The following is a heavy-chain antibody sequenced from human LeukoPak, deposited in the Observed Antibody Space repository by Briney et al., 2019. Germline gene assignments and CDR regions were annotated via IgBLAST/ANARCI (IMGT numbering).Heavy chain of an antibody. Sequence: SETLSLTCAVYGGSFSGYYWSWIRQPPGKGLEWIGEINHSGSTNYNPSLKSRVTISVDTSKNQFSLKLSSVTAADTAVYYCARGLYVRSNWFDPWGQGTLVTVSS. J-gene: IGHJ5*02. CDR3: ARGLYVRSNWFDP. V-gene: IGHV4-34*01. CDR2: INHSGST. D-gene: IGHD3-10*02. CDR1: GGSFSGYY.